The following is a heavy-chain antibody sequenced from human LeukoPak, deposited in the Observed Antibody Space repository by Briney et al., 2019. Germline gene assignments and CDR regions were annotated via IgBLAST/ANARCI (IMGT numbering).Heavy chain of an antibody. CDR1: GFIFNSHS. CDR3: ARSSGWYHRGPDYYYYYMDV. D-gene: IGHD6-19*01. J-gene: IGHJ6*03. CDR2: ISSTSSYI. Sequence: GGTLRLSCAASGFIFNSHSMNWVRQAPGKGLEWVSSISSTSSYIYYADSVKSRFTISRDNAKNSLYLQMNSLRAEDTAVYYCARSSGWYHRGPDYYYYYMDVWGKGTTVTVS. V-gene: IGHV3-21*01.